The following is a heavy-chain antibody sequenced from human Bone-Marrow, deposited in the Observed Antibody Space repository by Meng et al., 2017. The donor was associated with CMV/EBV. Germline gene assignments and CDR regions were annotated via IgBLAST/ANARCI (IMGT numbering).Heavy chain of an antibody. V-gene: IGHV3-30*18. J-gene: IGHJ2*01. D-gene: IGHD6-19*01. CDR1: GFTFSSCG. Sequence: YGFTFSSCGMHWIRQSPDKGLEWVAIISHDERNKYYAESVKGRFTISRDNSKDTLFLQMDSLRPEDTALYYCAKSSGWYRWYFDLWGRGTLVTVSS. CDR3: AKSSGWYRWYFDL. CDR2: ISHDERNK.